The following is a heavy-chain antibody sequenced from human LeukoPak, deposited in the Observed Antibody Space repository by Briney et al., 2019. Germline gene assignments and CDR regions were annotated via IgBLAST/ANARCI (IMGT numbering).Heavy chain of an antibody. CDR2: IYYSGST. D-gene: IGHD4-17*01. V-gene: IGHV4-59*01. J-gene: IGHJ4*02. Sequence: PSETLSLTCTVSGGAISSYYWSWLPQPTGKGRECFGYIYYSGSTNYNPSLKSRVTISVDTSKKQFSLKLSSVTAADTAVYYCARGTVTGGPYYFDYWGQGTLVTVSS. CDR1: GGAISSYY. CDR3: ARGTVTGGPYYFDY.